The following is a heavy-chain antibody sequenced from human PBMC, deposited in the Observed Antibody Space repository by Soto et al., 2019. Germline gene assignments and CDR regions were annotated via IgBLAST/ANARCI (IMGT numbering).Heavy chain of an antibody. CDR1: GVSINSANW. V-gene: IGHV4-4*02. J-gene: IGHJ3*02. CDR2: ISHSGST. D-gene: IGHD2-15*01. CDR3: ARYCGGGSCYLGAFDI. Sequence: QMQLQESGPGLVKPSGTLSLTCTVSGVSINSANWWTWVRQSPGKWLEWIGEISHSGSTNFNPSLKSRVTISVDNSKNQFYLELTSVTAADTAVYYCARYCGGGSCYLGAFDIWGQGTMVTVSS.